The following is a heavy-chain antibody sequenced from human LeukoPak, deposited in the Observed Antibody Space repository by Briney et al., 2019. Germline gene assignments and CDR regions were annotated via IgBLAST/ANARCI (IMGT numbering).Heavy chain of an antibody. J-gene: IGHJ4*02. CDR1: GFTFSGSA. Sequence: GGSLRLSCAASGFTFSGSAMHWVRQASGKGLEWVGRTRSKANSYATAYAASVKGRFTISRDDSKNTAYLQMNSLKTEDTAVYYCTRGSYYDFWSGQGDFDYWGQGTLVTVSS. CDR3: TRGSYYDFWSGQGDFDY. D-gene: IGHD3-3*01. V-gene: IGHV3-73*01. CDR2: TRSKANSYAT.